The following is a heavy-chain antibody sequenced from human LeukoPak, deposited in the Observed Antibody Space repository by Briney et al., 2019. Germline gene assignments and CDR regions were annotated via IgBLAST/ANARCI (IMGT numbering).Heavy chain of an antibody. CDR2: IITIFGTA. CDR1: GATFSSYA. D-gene: IGHD3-3*01. CDR3: AREALNPSYYDFWSGYPFDY. V-gene: IGHV1-69*15. Sequence: SVKLSRKASGATFSSYAISWVRQAPGPGLEWMGRIITIFGTANYAQKFQGRVTITADESTSTAYMELSSLRSEDTAVYYCAREALNPSYYDFWSGYPFDYWGQGTLVTVSS. J-gene: IGHJ4*02.